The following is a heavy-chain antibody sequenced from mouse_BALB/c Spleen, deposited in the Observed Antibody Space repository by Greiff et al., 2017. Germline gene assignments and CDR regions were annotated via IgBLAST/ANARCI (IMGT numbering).Heavy chain of an antibody. J-gene: IGHJ4*01. CDR1: GFTFSSYG. CDR3: ARQGVRRGYAMDY. D-gene: IGHD2-14*01. CDR2: ISSGGSYT. Sequence: EVQLVESGGDLVKPGGSLKLSCAASGFTFSSYGMSWVRQTPDKRLEWVATISSGGSYTYYPDSVKGRFTISRDNAKNTLYLQMSSLKSEDTAMYYCARQGVRRGYAMDYWGQGTSVTVSS. V-gene: IGHV5-6*01.